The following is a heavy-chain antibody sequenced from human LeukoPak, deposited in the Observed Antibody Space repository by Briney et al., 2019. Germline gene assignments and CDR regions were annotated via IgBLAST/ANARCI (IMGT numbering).Heavy chain of an antibody. Sequence: GASVKVSCKASGYTFTSYYMHWVRQAPGLGLEWMGIINPSGGSTSYAQKFQGRVTMTRDTSTSTVYMELSSLRSEDTAVYYCARDRIIAAAGPNWFDPWGQGTLVAVSS. CDR2: INPSGGST. CDR3: ARDRIIAAAGPNWFDP. D-gene: IGHD6-13*01. CDR1: GYTFTSYY. V-gene: IGHV1-46*01. J-gene: IGHJ5*02.